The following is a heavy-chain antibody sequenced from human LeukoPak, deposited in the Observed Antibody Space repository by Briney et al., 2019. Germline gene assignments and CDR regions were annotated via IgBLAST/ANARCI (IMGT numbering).Heavy chain of an antibody. CDR2: ISYDGGNI. CDR3: ARGSRQTDY. Sequence: PGGSLRLSCAASGFIFSSYTIHWVRQAPGRGLEWLTFISYDGGNIYYADSVKGRFTISRDNSKNPVYLQMSSLRADDTAVYFCARGSRQTDYWGQGTLVTVSS. J-gene: IGHJ4*02. D-gene: IGHD2-15*01. V-gene: IGHV3-30*04. CDR1: GFIFSSYT.